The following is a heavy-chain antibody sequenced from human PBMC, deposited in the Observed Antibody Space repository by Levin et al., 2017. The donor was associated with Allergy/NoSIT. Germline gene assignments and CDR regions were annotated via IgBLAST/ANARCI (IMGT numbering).Heavy chain of an antibody. CDR2: IYRSGDT. CDR1: GGSISTDNW. Sequence: NSSETLSLTCAVSGGSISTDNWWSWIRQPPGKGLEWIGEIYRSGDTNHNPSLRSRVTMLVDKSKNHFSLQLSSVTAADTAVYYCATVEGLFCSGVSCSYSFHYWGQGALVTVSS. D-gene: IGHD3-9*01. CDR3: ATVEGLFCSGVSCSYSFHY. V-gene: IGHV4-4*02. J-gene: IGHJ4*02.